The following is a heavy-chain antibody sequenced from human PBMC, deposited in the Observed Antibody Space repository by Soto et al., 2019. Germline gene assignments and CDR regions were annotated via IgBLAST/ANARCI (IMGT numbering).Heavy chain of an antibody. CDR3: ARDGSNWFDP. CDR2: IYYSGST. V-gene: IGHV4-30-4*01. J-gene: IGHJ5*02. D-gene: IGHD2-2*03. CDR1: GGSISSGDYY. Sequence: SETLSLTCTVSGGSISSGDYYWSWIRQPPGKGLEWIGYIYYSGSTYYNPSLQSRVTISVDTSKNQFSLKLSSVTAADTAVYYCARDGSNWFDPWGQGTLVTVSS.